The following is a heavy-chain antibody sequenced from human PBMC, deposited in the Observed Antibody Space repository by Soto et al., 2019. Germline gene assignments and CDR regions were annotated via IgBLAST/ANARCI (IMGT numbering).Heavy chain of an antibody. V-gene: IGHV4-34*01. J-gene: IGHJ4*02. Sequence: SETLSLTCAVYGVSFSGYHWNWIRQPPGKGLEWIGEINHSGSTNYNPSLKSRVTISVDTSKNHFSLKLSSVTAADTAVYYCARLGDYYQAFDYWGQGTLVTVSS. CDR3: ARLGDYYQAFDY. D-gene: IGHD3-22*01. CDR2: INHSGST. CDR1: GVSFSGYH.